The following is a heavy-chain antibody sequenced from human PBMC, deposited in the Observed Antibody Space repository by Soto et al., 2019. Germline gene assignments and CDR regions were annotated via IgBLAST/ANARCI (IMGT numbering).Heavy chain of an antibody. D-gene: IGHD1-1*01. V-gene: IGHV4-4*02. CDR3: ASRDPGTSVDY. CDR1: GGSFTSNNW. CDR2: IYRTGST. Sequence: SETLSLTCAVSGGSFTSNNWWTWVRQPPVQGLELIGEIYRTGSTNYNPSLKSRVTISLDKSENQFSLKVTSLTAADTAVYYCASRDPGTSVDYWGQGTLVTV. J-gene: IGHJ4*02.